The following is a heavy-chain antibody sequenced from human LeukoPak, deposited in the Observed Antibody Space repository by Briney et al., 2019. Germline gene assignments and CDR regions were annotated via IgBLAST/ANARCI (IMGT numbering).Heavy chain of an antibody. CDR2: IYYSGST. J-gene: IGHJ4*02. CDR1: GGSISSGGYY. CDR3: ARGVTYYYDSSGYYRPNYFDY. D-gene: IGHD3-22*01. Sequence: SETLSLTCTVSGGSISSGGYYWRWIRQHPGKGLEWIVYIYYSGSTYYNPSLKSRVTISVDTSKNQFSLRLSSVTAADTAVYYCARGVTYYYDSSGYYRPNYFDYWGQGTLVTVSS. V-gene: IGHV4-31*03.